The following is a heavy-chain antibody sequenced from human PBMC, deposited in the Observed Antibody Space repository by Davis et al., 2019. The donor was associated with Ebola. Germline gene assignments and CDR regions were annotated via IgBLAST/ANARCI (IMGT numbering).Heavy chain of an antibody. CDR2: INHSGSA. V-gene: IGHV4-34*01. D-gene: IGHD4-17*01. J-gene: IGHJ6*02. CDR3: ARVPYYGDYAWLRYYYGMDV. Sequence: PSETLSLTCAAYGGSFSTYFWTWIRQPPGRGLEWIGEINHSGSASYNPSLKSRVTLSVDTSKNQFSLKVTSVTAADTAVYYCARVPYYGDYAWLRYYYGMDVWGHGTTVTVYS. CDR1: GGSFSTYF.